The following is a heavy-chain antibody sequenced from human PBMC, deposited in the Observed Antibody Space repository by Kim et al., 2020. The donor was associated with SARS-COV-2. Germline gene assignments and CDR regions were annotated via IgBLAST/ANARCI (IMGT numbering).Heavy chain of an antibody. D-gene: IGHD3-10*01. CDR1: GFTFSGSA. J-gene: IGHJ6*02. CDR3: AGSEPGDYYGMDV. V-gene: IGHV3-73*01. Sequence: GGSLRLSCAASGFTFSGSAMHWVRQASGKGLEWVGRIRSKANNYATAYGASVKGRFTFSRDDSKNTAFLQMNSLKIEDTAVYYCAGSEPGDYYGMDVWGQGTTVTGSS. CDR2: IRSKANNYAT.